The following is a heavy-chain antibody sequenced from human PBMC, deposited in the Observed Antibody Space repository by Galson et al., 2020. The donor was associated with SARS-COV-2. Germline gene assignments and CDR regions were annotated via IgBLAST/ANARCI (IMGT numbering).Heavy chain of an antibody. V-gene: IGHV3-53*01. CDR3: ARDPYSGGWTNYYYFGLDV. Sequence: GESLMISCAASGFAVSDSYMSWIRQAPGKGLEWVALLYTGGSASYTGSVKGRFTISRDNSRNSLYLHMNSLRLEDTAVYYCARDPYSGGWTNYYYFGLDVWGQGTTVTVSS. CDR2: LYTGGSA. CDR1: GFAVSDSY. D-gene: IGHD6-19*01. J-gene: IGHJ6*02.